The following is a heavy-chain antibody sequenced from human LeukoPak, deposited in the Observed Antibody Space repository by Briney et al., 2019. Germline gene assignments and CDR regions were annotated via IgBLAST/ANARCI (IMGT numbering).Heavy chain of an antibody. V-gene: IGHV1-69*05. J-gene: IGHJ4*02. CDR2: IIPIFGTA. CDR1: GGTFSSYA. CDR3: ARSSAGIRAIDY. D-gene: IGHD6-19*01. Sequence: SVKVSCKASGGTFSSYAISWVRQAPGQGLEWMGGIIPIFGTANYARKFQGRVTITTDESTSTAYMELSSLRSEDTAVYYCARSSAGIRAIDYWAREPWSPSPQ.